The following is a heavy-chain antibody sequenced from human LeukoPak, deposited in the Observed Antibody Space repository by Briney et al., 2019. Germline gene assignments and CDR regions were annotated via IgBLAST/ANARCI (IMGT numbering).Heavy chain of an antibody. CDR1: GFTFDDYA. Sequence: GGSLRLYCAASGFTFDDYAMHWVRQAPGKGLEWVSGISWNSGSIGYADSVKGRFTISRDNAKNSLYLQMNSLRAEDTALYYCAKDFGSGIAAGIDYWGQGTLVTVSS. CDR3: AKDFGSGIAAGIDY. J-gene: IGHJ4*02. V-gene: IGHV3-9*01. CDR2: ISWNSGSI. D-gene: IGHD6-13*01.